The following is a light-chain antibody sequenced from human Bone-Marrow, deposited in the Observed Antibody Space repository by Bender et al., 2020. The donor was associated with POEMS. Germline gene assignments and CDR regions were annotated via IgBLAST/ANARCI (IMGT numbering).Light chain of an antibody. Sequence: QSALTQPASVSGSPGQSITISCTGTSSDVGGHNYVSWYQQHPGKAPKVIIHEVNMRPSGVPDRFSGSKSGNTASLTVSGLQTEDEADYYCGSYAGSNNWVFGGGTKLTV. J-gene: IGLJ3*02. V-gene: IGLV2-8*01. CDR3: GSYAGSNNWV. CDR1: SSDVGGHNY. CDR2: EVN.